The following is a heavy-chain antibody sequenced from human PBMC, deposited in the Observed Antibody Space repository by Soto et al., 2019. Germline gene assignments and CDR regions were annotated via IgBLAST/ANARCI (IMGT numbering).Heavy chain of an antibody. D-gene: IGHD2-2*01. CDR3: ARVLLGYCSSTSCYPPYYYYYYGMDV. V-gene: IGHV4-34*01. CDR1: GGSFSGYY. CDR2: INHSGST. J-gene: IGHJ6*02. Sequence: PSETLSLTCAVYGGSFSGYYWSWIRQPPGKGLEWIGEINHSGSTNYNPSLKSRVTISVDTSKNQFSLKLSSVTAADTAVYYCARVLLGYCSSTSCYPPYYYYYYGMDVRGQGTTVTVSS.